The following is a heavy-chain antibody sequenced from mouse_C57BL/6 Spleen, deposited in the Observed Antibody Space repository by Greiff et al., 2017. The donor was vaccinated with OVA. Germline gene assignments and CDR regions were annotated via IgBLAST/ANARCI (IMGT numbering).Heavy chain of an antibody. J-gene: IGHJ1*03. CDR2: IDPETGGT. Sequence: VQLQQSGAELVRPGASVTLSCKASGYTFTDYEMHWVKQTPVHGLEWIGAIDPETGGTAYNQKFKGKAILTADKSSSTAYMELRGLTSEDSAVYYCTRRRDWYFDVWGTGTTVTVSS. CDR1: GYTFTDYE. V-gene: IGHV1-15*01. CDR3: TRRRDWYFDV.